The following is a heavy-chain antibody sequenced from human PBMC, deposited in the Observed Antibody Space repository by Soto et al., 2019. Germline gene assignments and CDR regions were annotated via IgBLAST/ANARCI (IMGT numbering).Heavy chain of an antibody. CDR1: GGSFSGYY. J-gene: IGHJ6*02. D-gene: IGHD5-18*01. CDR2: INHSGST. Sequence: SETLSLTCAVYGGSFSGYYWSWIRQPPGKGLEWIGEINHSGSTNYNPSLKSRVTISVDTSKNQFSLKLSSVTAADTAVYYCTRVLKGSDRYGFLDYYGMDVWGQGTTVTVSS. CDR3: TRVLKGSDRYGFLDYYGMDV. V-gene: IGHV4-34*01.